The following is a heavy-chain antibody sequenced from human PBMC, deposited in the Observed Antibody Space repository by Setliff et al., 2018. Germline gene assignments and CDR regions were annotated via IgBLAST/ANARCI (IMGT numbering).Heavy chain of an antibody. D-gene: IGHD2-15*01. CDR2: IKEDGGEK. V-gene: IGHV3-7*01. CDR1: GFTFSSHW. Sequence: PGGSLRLSCGASGFTFSSHWMTWVRQAPGKGLEWAANIKEDGGEKYYVDSVKGRFTISRDNAKNSLFLQMDSLRAEDTAVYYCARTCSGSGCYAGLESWGQGTPVTVS. J-gene: IGHJ4*02. CDR3: ARTCSGSGCYAGLES.